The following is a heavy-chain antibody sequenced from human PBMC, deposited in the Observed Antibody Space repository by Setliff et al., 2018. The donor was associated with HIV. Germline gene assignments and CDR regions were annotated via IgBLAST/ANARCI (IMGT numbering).Heavy chain of an antibody. V-gene: IGHV3-30*02. J-gene: IGHJ4*02. CDR3: AKNLYSSRWSPLDY. D-gene: IGHD6-13*01. CDR1: GFIFSSHG. CDR2: IRYDESDK. Sequence: GESLRLSCAASGFIFSSHGMHWVRQAPGKGLEWVAFIRYDESDKQYADSVKGRFTISRDNSKNTLYLQMNSLRTEDTAVYYCAKNLYSSRWSPLDYWGQGTLLTVSS.